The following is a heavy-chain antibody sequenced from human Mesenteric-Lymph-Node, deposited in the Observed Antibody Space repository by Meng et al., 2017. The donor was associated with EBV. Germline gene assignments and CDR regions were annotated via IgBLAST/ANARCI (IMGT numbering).Heavy chain of an antibody. V-gene: IGHV4-34*01. D-gene: IGHD2-15*01. Sequence: QVQLQQWGAGLLKPSETLPLTCAVYGASFSGYYWSWIRQPPGKGLEWIGEINHSGSTNYNPSLKSRVSVSLDTSKNQFSLKLSSVTAADTAVFYCARGRGSRLLFYSSFDSWGQGTLVTVSS. CDR1: GASFSGYY. J-gene: IGHJ4*02. CDR3: ARGRGSRLLFYSSFDS. CDR2: INHSGST.